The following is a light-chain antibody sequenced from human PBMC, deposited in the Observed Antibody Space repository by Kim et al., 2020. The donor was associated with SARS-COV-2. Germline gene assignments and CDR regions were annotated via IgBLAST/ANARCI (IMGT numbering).Light chain of an antibody. CDR1: QSISSW. Sequence: DIQMTQSPSTLSASVGDRVTITCRASQSISSWLAWYQQKPGKAPKLLIYKASSLESGVPSRFSGSGSGTEFTLTISSLQPDDFATYYCQQYNSYPWTFCQGTKVDIK. CDR2: KAS. J-gene: IGKJ1*01. CDR3: QQYNSYPWT. V-gene: IGKV1-5*03.